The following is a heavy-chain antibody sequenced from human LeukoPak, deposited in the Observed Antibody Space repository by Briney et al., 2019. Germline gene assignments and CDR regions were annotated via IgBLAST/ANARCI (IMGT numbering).Heavy chain of an antibody. CDR3: ARGPYQSYSSSRGDY. CDR1: GFTFSSYW. CDR2: INSDGSST. D-gene: IGHD1-26*01. Sequence: PGGSLRLSCAASGFTFSSYWMHWVRQAPGKGLVWVSRINSDGSSTSYADSVKGRFTISRDDAKNTLYLQMNSLRAEDTAVYYCARGPYQSYSSSRGDYWGRGTLVTVSS. J-gene: IGHJ4*02. V-gene: IGHV3-74*01.